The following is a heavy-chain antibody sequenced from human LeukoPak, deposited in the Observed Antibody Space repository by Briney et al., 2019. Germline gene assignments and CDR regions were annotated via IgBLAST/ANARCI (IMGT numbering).Heavy chain of an antibody. V-gene: IGHV3-23*01. Sequence: GGSLRLSCAGSGFTFSSYAMSWVRQAPGKGLKWVSTISGSGGAGTYYADSVKGRFTVSRDNSRNTLYLPMNSLRAEDTAVYYCVKDRGGSPFYGMDVWGQGTTVTVSS. D-gene: IGHD1-26*01. J-gene: IGHJ6*02. CDR1: GFTFSSYA. CDR3: VKDRGGSPFYGMDV. CDR2: ISGSGGAGT.